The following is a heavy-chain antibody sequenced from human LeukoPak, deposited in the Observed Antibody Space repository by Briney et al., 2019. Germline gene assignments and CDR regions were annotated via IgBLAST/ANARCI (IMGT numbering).Heavy chain of an antibody. V-gene: IGHV4-38-2*02. CDR1: GYSISSGYY. D-gene: IGHD1-26*01. CDR3: ARGQPSGSYLGWFDP. CDR2: IYHSGST. Sequence: SETPSLTCTVSGYSISSGYYWGWIRQPPGKGLEWIGSIYHSGSTYYNPSLKSRVTISVDTSKNQFSLKLSSVTAADTAVYYCARGQPSGSYLGWFDPWGQGTLVTVSS. J-gene: IGHJ5*02.